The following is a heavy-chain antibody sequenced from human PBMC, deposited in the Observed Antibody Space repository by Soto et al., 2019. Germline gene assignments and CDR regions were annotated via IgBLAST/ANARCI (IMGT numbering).Heavy chain of an antibody. CDR2: ISSGSSYI. V-gene: IGHV3-21*01. CDR1: GFTFSSYS. D-gene: IGHD1-20*01. CDR3: ARDLRYSFDY. Sequence: GGSLRLSCAASGFTFSSYSMNWVRQAPGKGLEWVSSISSGSSYIYYADSVKGRFTISRDNARNSLYLQMNSLRGEDTAVYYCARDLRYSFDYWGQGTLVTVSS. J-gene: IGHJ4*02.